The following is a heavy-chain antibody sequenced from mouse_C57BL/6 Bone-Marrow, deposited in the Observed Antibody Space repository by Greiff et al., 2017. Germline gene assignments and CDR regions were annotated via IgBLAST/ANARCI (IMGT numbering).Heavy chain of an antibody. CDR2: IDPADSYT. CDR3: ARAYYGSSYPFDY. J-gene: IGHJ2*01. CDR1: AYTFTSYW. D-gene: IGHD1-1*01. Sequence: QVQLQQPGAELVKPGASVKLSCKASAYTFTSYWMQWVKQRPGQGLEWIGEIDPADSYTNYNQKFKGKATLTVDTSSSTAYMQLSSLTSEDSAVYCCARAYYGSSYPFDYWGQGTTLTVSS. V-gene: IGHV1-50*01.